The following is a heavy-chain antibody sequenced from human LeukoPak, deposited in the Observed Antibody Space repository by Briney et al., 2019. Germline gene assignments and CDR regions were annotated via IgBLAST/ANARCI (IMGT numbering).Heavy chain of an antibody. CDR1: GGSMSGYY. J-gene: IGHJ6*02. CDR2: IYYSGST. V-gene: IGHV4-59*01. CDR3: ARDRRYYDTSGTVYYDAMDV. D-gene: IGHD3-22*01. Sequence: SETLSLTCTVSGGSMSGYYWSWIRQPPGEGLEWIAYIYYSGSTNYNPSLKSRVTISVDTSKNHFSLRLSSVTAADTAVYYCARDRRYYDTSGTVYYDAMDVWGQGTTVTVSS.